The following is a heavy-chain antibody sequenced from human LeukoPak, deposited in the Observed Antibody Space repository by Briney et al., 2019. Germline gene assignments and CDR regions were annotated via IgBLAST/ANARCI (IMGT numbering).Heavy chain of an antibody. J-gene: IGHJ4*02. Sequence: WGSLRLSCAASGFTFSLYSITWVRQTPGRGLEWVSSISSSGSYIYYADSVKGRFTVSRDNAKNSLYLQMNSLRAEDTAVYYCARGDEWEPLDDWGQGTLVTVSS. D-gene: IGHD1-26*01. CDR3: ARGDEWEPLDD. CDR2: ISSSGSYI. CDR1: GFTFSLYS. V-gene: IGHV3-21*01.